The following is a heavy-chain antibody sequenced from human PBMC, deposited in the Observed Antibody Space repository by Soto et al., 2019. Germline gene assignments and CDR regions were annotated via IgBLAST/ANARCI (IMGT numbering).Heavy chain of an antibody. J-gene: IGHJ4*02. CDR3: ARAPEPYDSSITGY. Sequence: PGGSLRLSCAASGFTFSSYGMHWVRQAPGKGLEWVAVIWYDGSNKYYADSVKGRFTISRDNSKNTLYLQMNSLRAEDTAVYYRARAPEPYDSSITGYWGQGTLVTVSS. CDR1: GFTFSSYG. V-gene: IGHV3-33*01. CDR2: IWYDGSNK. D-gene: IGHD3-22*01.